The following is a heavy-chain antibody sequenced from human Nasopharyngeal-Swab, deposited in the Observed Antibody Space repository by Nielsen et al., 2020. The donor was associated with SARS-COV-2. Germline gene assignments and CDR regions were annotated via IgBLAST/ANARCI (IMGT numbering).Heavy chain of an antibody. J-gene: IGHJ4*02. CDR2: IRSKGNNYAT. Sequence: GGSLTLSCAASGFTFSASAIHWVRQASGEGLEWVARIRSKGNNYATAYSASVKGRFIIFRDDPTNTAYLQMNSLKTEDTAMYYCTRCGGGCYSGRDYWGQGTLVTVSS. CDR1: GFTFSASA. CDR3: TRCGGGCYSGRDY. V-gene: IGHV3-73*01. D-gene: IGHD2-15*01.